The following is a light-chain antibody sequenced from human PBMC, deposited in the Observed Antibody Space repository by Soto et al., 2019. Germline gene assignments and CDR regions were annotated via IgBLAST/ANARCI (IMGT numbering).Light chain of an antibody. V-gene: IGKV4-1*01. CDR3: QQYYSSPRT. CDR2: WAS. CDR1: QIVLYSSTNKNS. Sequence: DIVMTQSPDSLAVSLGERATINCKSSQIVLYSSTNKNSLAWYQQKAGQPPKLLIYWASTRESGVPDRISGSGSGTDFTLTISSLQAEDVAVYYCQQYYSSPRTFGQGTKLEIK. J-gene: IGKJ2*01.